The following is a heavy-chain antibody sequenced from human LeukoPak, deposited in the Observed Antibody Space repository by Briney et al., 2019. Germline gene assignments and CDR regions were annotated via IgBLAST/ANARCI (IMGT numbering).Heavy chain of an antibody. CDR3: AREAVFYFDS. J-gene: IGHJ4*02. V-gene: IGHV3-53*01. Sequence: GGSLRLSCAASGFTVSSKYMTWVRQTPGKGLQWVALIYSSGDSYTADSVKGRFTISRDNAKTSLYLQMNSLRAEDTAVYYCAREAVFYFDSWGQGTLVTVSS. CDR2: IYSSGDS. CDR1: GFTVSSKY.